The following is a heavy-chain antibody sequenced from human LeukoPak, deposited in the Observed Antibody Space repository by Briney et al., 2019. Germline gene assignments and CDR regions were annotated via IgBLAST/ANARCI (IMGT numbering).Heavy chain of an antibody. CDR2: ISSSSSYI. D-gene: IGHD2-8*01. J-gene: IGHJ4*02. CDR3: AREWSRFTPPDY. V-gene: IGHV3-21*01. Sequence: GGSLRLSCAASGSTFSSYGMNWVRQAPGKGLEWVSSISSSSSYIYYADSVKGRFTISRDNAKNSLYLQMNSLRAEDTAVYYCAREWSRFTPPDYWGQGTLVTVSS. CDR1: GSTFSSYG.